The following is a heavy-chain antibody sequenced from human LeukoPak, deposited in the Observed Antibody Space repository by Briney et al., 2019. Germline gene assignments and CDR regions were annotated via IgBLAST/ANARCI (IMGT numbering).Heavy chain of an antibody. CDR2: INTNTGNP. CDR1: GYTFTSYA. CDR3: ARDKSIAVAGIGVIDY. D-gene: IGHD6-19*01. V-gene: IGHV7-4-1*02. J-gene: IGHJ4*02. Sequence: GASVKVSCKASGYTFTSYAMNWVRQAPGQGLECMGWINTNTGNPTYAQGFTGRFVFSLDTSVSTAYLQISSLKAEDTAVYYCARDKSIAVAGIGVIDYWGQGTLVTVSS.